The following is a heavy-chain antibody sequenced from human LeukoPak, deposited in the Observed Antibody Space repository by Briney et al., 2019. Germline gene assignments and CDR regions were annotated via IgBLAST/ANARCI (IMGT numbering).Heavy chain of an antibody. D-gene: IGHD4-23*01. V-gene: IGHV4-39*07. CDR2: IYHSGST. CDR3: ARAVGTSRNFFDY. CDR1: GDSISSSSFF. Sequence: SETLSLTCTVSGDSISSSSFFWGWIRQPPGKGLECIGSIYHSGSTYYNPSLKSRVTISVDTSKNQFSLNLSSVTAADTAMYYCARAVGTSRNFFDYWGQGTLVTVSS. J-gene: IGHJ4*02.